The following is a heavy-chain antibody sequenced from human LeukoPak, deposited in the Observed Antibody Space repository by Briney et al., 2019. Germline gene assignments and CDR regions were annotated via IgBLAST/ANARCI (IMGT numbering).Heavy chain of an antibody. J-gene: IGHJ4*02. CDR3: ARRGAARSVIIDY. D-gene: IGHD3-3*01. Sequence: GESLEISCKGSGYSFTSYWIGWVRQMPGKGQEWMGIIYPGDSDTRYSPSFQGQVTISADKSISTAYLQWSSLKASDTAMYYCARRGAARSVIIDYWGQGTLVTVSS. CDR1: GYSFTSYW. V-gene: IGHV5-51*01. CDR2: IYPGDSDT.